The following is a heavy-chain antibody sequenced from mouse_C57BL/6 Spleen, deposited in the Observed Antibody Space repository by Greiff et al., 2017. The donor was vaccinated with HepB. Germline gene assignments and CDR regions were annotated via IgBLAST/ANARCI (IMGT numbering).Heavy chain of an antibody. CDR2: ISDGGSYT. CDR3: ARDRLFFDY. Sequence: EVQLVESGGGLVKPGGSLKLSCAASGFTFSSYAISWVRQTPEKRLEWVATISDGGSYTYYPDNVKGRFTISRDNAKNNLYLQMSHLKSEDTAMYYCARDRLFFDYWGQGTTLTVSS. CDR1: GFTFSSYA. J-gene: IGHJ2*01. V-gene: IGHV5-4*01.